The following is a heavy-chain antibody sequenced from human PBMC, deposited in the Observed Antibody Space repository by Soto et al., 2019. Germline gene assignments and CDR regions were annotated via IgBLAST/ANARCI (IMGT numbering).Heavy chain of an antibody. CDR3: AKEPTITMVRGVIISPFDY. V-gene: IGHV3-23*01. D-gene: IGHD3-10*01. CDR2: ISGSGGST. Sequence: EVQLLESGGGLVQPGGSLRISCAASGFTFSSYAMSWVRQAPGKGLEWVSAISGSGGSTYYADSVKGRFTISRDNSKNTLYLQMNSLRAEDTAVYYCAKEPTITMVRGVIISPFDYWGQGTLVTVSS. J-gene: IGHJ4*02. CDR1: GFTFSSYA.